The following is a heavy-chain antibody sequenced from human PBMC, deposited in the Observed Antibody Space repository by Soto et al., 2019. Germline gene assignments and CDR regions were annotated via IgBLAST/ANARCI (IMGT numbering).Heavy chain of an antibody. CDR1: GGTFSSYA. CDR3: ASKDQSNVDTAMANPLAYWYYGMDV. J-gene: IGHJ6*02. CDR2: IIPIFGTA. Sequence: SVKVSFKASGGTFSSYAISWVRQAPGQGLEWMGGIIPIFGTANYAQKFQGRVTITADESTSTAYMKLSSLRSEDTAVYYCASKDQSNVDTAMANPLAYWYYGMDVWGQGTTVTVSS. V-gene: IGHV1-69*13. D-gene: IGHD5-18*01.